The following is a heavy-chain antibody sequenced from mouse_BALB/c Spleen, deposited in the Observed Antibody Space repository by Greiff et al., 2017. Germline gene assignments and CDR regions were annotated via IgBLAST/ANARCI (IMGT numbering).Heavy chain of an antibody. J-gene: IGHJ4*01. CDR3: ASDYSYGDYVMDY. Sequence: EVKLVESGGGLVQPGGSLRLSCATSGFTFSDFYMAWVRQPPGKRLEWIAASRNKANDYTTADSASVQGRFIVSRDTPQSILHLQMNALRAEDTAVYYCASDYSYGDYVMDYWGQGTSVTVSS. V-gene: IGHV7-1*02. CDR1: GFTFSDFY. D-gene: IGHD2-13*01. CDR2: SRNKANDYTT.